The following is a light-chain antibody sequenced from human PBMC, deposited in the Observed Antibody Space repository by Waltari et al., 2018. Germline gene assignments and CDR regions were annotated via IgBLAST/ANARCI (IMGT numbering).Light chain of an antibody. Sequence: EIVLTQSPATLSLSPGDRATLSCRASQSIGTFLAWLQQKPGKSPSLLIYDAAYSATDIPARFSGAGSGTSFTLTISSLEPEDFAVYFCQQRSDWPRTFGHGTRVEIK. CDR1: QSIGTF. V-gene: IGKV3-11*01. CDR3: QQRSDWPRT. J-gene: IGKJ1*01. CDR2: DAA.